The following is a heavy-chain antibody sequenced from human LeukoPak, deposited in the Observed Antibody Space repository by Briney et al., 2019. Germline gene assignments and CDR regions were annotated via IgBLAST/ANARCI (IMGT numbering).Heavy chain of an antibody. J-gene: IGHJ5*02. D-gene: IGHD3-22*01. CDR3: ARLFYYDSSGPPS. V-gene: IGHV4-39*01. CDR1: GGSIRSSNYY. Sequence: SETLSLTCSVFGGSIRSSNYYWGWIRQPPGKGLEWIGSNYYSGSIYYNPSLKSRVTISVDTSNNQFSLKVRSATATDTAVYYCARLFYYDSSGPPSWGQGTLVTVSS. CDR2: NYYSGSI.